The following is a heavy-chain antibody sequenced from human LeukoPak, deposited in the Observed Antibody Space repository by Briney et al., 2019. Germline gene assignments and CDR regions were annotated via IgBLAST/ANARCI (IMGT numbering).Heavy chain of an antibody. CDR1: AFTLSNFG. V-gene: IGHV3-30*02. J-gene: IGHJ4*02. Sequence: GGSLRLSCAASAFTLSNFGMHWVRQAPGKGLEWVSFIRSDGSVKYYADSVKGRFTISRDNAKNTLYLQMNSLRAEDTAIYHCAKDSLVTSGLATGWVFDYWGQGARVTVSS. CDR2: IRSDGSVK. CDR3: AKDSLVTSGLATGWVFDY. D-gene: IGHD6-19*01.